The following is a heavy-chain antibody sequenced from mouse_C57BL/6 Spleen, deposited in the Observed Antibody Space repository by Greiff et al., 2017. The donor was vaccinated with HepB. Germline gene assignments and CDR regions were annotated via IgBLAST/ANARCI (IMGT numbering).Heavy chain of an antibody. CDR3: TRGSSYYYAMDY. J-gene: IGHJ4*01. D-gene: IGHD1-1*01. Sequence: VQLQQPGAELVRPGASVKLSCTASGFNIKDYYMHWVKQRPEQGLEWIGRIDPEDGDTEYAPKFQGKATMTADTSSNTAYLQLSSLTSEDTAVYYCTRGSSYYYAMDYWGQGTSVTVSS. V-gene: IGHV14-1*01. CDR2: IDPEDGDT. CDR1: GFNIKDYY.